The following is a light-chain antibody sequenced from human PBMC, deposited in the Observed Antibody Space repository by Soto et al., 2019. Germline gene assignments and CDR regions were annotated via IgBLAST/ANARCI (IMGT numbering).Light chain of an antibody. V-gene: IGLV3-21*02. CDR1: NIGTKS. J-gene: IGLJ3*02. CDR3: QVWDSSDDHSV. CDR2: DDR. Sequence: SYELTQPPSVSVAPGQTARIPCGGNNIGTKSVHWYQQRPGQAPVLVVYDDRDRPSGIPERFSGSVSGNTATLTITRVEAGDEADYYCQVWDSSDDHSVFSGGTKVTVL.